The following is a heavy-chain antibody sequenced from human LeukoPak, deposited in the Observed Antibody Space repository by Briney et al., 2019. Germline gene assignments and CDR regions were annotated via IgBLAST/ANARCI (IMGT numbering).Heavy chain of an antibody. J-gene: IGHJ5*02. D-gene: IGHD3-22*01. CDR3: ARDQEGYDSSGYSYNWFDP. CDR1: GFTFSSYE. V-gene: IGHV3-48*03. CDR2: ISSSGSTI. Sequence: GGSLRLSCAASGFTFSSYEMNWVRQAPGKGLEWVSYISSSGSTIYYADSVKGRFTISRDNAKNSLYLQMNSLRAEDTAVYYCARDQEGYDSSGYSYNWFDPWGQGTLVTVSS.